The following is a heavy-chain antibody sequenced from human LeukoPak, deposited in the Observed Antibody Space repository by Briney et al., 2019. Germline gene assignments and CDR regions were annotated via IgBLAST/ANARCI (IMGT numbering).Heavy chain of an antibody. CDR1: GFSFSIYG. V-gene: IGHV3-30*02. CDR2: IRYDGSNK. Sequence: GGSLRLSCAASGFSFSIYGMHWVRQAPGKGLEWVAFIRYDGSNKYYADSVKGRFTISRDNSKNTLYLQMNSLRAEDTAVYYCARGLAYNYDSSAYFLDYWGQGTLVTVSS. J-gene: IGHJ4*02. D-gene: IGHD3-22*01. CDR3: ARGLAYNYDSSAYFLDY.